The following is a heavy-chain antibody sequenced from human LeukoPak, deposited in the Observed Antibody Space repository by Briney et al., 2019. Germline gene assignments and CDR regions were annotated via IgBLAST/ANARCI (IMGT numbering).Heavy chain of an antibody. J-gene: IGHJ4*02. CDR1: GYTFTGYY. D-gene: IGHD3-3*01. V-gene: IGHV1-2*02. CDR3: ARLILELGGCAVDY. CDR2: INPNSGGT. Sequence: GASVKVSCKASGYTFTGYYMHWVRQAPGQGLEWMGWINPNSGGTNYAQKFQGRVTMTRDTSISTAYMELSRLRSDDTAVYYCARLILELGGCAVDYWGQGTLVTVSS.